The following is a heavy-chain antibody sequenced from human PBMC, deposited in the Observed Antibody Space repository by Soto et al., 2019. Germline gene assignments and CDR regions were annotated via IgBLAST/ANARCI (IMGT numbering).Heavy chain of an antibody. CDR1: GGSISSSSYY. J-gene: IGHJ4*02. CDR2: IYYSGST. D-gene: IGHD1-1*01. CDR3: ARTGNFDY. Sequence: SETLSLTCTVSGGSISSSSYYWGWIRQPPGKGLEWIGSIYYSGSTYYNPSLKSRVTISVDTSKNLFSLKLSSVTAADTAVYYCARTGNFDYWGQGTLVTVSS. V-gene: IGHV4-39*01.